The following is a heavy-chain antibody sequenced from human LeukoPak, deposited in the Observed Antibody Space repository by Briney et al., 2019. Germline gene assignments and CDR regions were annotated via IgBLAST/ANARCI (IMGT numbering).Heavy chain of an antibody. Sequence: SETLSLTCAHYGGSFSGYYWRWIRQTPRKGLEWIGEINHSGRTNYHPSLKSRVTISVDTSKNQFSLKLSSVTAADTAVYYCARGDILTGYNYWGQGTLVTVSS. CDR2: INHSGRT. V-gene: IGHV4-34*01. CDR3: ARGDILTGYNY. J-gene: IGHJ4*02. CDR1: GGSFSGYY. D-gene: IGHD3-9*01.